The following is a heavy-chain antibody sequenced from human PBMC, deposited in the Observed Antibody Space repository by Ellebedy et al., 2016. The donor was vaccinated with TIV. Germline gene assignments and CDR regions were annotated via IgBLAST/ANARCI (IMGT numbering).Heavy chain of an antibody. D-gene: IGHD4-17*01. Sequence: MPSETLSLTCAVSGGSISSGGYYWSWIRQHPGKGLEWIGYIYYSGSTYYNPSLKSRVTISVDTSKNQFSLKLSSVTAADTAVYYCASGGRGVTRLDYWGQGTLVTVSS. CDR2: IYYSGST. CDR3: ASGGRGVTRLDY. J-gene: IGHJ4*02. V-gene: IGHV4-31*11. CDR1: GGSISSGGYY.